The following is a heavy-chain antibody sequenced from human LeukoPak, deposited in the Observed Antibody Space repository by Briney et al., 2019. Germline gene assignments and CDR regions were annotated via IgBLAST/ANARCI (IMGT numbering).Heavy chain of an antibody. D-gene: IGHD1-1*01. V-gene: IGHV3-30*04. CDR3: AKDLQLGLYSYYYHGMDV. CDR2: ISYDGGNK. CDR1: GFTFSSYA. J-gene: IGHJ6*01. Sequence: GGSLRLSCVASGFTFSSYAIHWIRQAPGKGLEWVAVISYDGGNKYYADSVKGRFTISRDNSKNTLYLQMNSLTAEDTAVYYCAKDLQLGLYSYYYHGMDVWGQGTTVTVSA.